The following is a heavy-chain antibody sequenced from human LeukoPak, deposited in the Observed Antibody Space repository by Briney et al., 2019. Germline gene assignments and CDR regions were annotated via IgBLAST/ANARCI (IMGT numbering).Heavy chain of an antibody. CDR2: INHSGST. D-gene: IGHD5-24*01. V-gene: IGHV4-34*01. CDR1: GGSFSGYY. CDR3: ARLPSRRDGYNYRGFTHDY. Sequence: SETLSLTCAVYGGSFSGYYWSWIRQPPGKGLEWIGEINHSGSTNYNPSLKSRVTISVDTSKNQFSLKLSSVTAADTAVYYCARLPSRRDGYNYRGFTHDYWGQGTLVTVSS. J-gene: IGHJ4*02.